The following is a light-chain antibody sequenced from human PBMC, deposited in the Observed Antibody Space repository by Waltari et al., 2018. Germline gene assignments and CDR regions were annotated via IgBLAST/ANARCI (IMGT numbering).Light chain of an antibody. CDR2: DAS. CDR3: QQRSDLPPIT. CDR1: QSISTY. J-gene: IGKJ1*01. V-gene: IGKV3-11*01. Sequence: IVLTQSPATLSLSPGERATLSCRASQSISTYLAWYQQKPGQAPRLLISDASYRATGIPARFSGSGSGTDFTLTISSLEPEDFVVYYCQQRSDLPPITFGQGTKVEI.